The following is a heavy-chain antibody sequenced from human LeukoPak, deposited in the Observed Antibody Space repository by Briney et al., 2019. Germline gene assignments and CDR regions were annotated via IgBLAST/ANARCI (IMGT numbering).Heavy chain of an antibody. CDR1: GYTFTSYG. Sequence: GASVKVSCKTSGYTFTSYGITWVRQAPGQGLEWMGWISPYTGNTNYAQKVQGRVTMTTDTSTSTAYMDLRSLRSDDTAMYYCARTPSGSYLDYWGQGTLVTVSS. J-gene: IGHJ4*02. CDR2: ISPYTGNT. V-gene: IGHV1-18*01. D-gene: IGHD1-26*01. CDR3: ARTPSGSYLDY.